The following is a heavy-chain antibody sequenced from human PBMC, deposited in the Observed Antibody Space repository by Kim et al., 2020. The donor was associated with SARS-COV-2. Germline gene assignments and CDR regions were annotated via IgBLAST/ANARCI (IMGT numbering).Heavy chain of an antibody. CDR2: IYYSGST. D-gene: IGHD3-22*01. CDR3: ARGDPNRRYDSSGYRRGDAFDI. V-gene: IGHV4-59*13. J-gene: IGHJ3*02. Sequence: SETLSLTCTVSGGSISSYYWSWIRQPPGKGLEWIGYIYYSGSTNYNPSLKSRVTISVDTSKNQFSLKLSSVTAADTAVYYCARGDPNRRYDSSGYRRGDAFDIWGQGTMVTVSS. CDR1: GGSISSYY.